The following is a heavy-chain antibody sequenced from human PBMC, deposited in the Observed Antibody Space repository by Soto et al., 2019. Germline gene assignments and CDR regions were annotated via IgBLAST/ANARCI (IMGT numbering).Heavy chain of an antibody. CDR3: ARDHHRYSGYDYVDY. Sequence: QVQLVESGGGLVKPGGSLRLSCAASGFTFSDYYMIWIRQAPGKGLEWVSYISSSSSYTNYADSVKGRFTISRDNAKNSLYLQMNSLRAEDTAVYYCARDHHRYSGYDYVDYWGQGTLVTVSS. CDR2: ISSSSSYT. V-gene: IGHV3-11*05. D-gene: IGHD5-12*01. J-gene: IGHJ4*02. CDR1: GFTFSDYY.